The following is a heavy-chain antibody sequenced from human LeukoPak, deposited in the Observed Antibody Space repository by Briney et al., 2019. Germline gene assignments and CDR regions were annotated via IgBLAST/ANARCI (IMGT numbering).Heavy chain of an antibody. Sequence: PGGSLRLSCEASGFAFSSYVMTWVRQAPGKGLEWVSYISSSGSTIYYADSVKGRFTISRDNAKNSLYLQMNSLRAEDTAVYYCARDPYSGSYYFDYWGQGTLVTVSS. CDR2: ISSSGSTI. V-gene: IGHV3-48*03. CDR3: ARDPYSGSYYFDY. J-gene: IGHJ4*02. CDR1: GFAFSSYV. D-gene: IGHD1-26*01.